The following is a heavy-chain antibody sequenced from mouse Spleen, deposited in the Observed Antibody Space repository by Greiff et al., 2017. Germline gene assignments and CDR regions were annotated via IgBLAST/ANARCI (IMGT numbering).Heavy chain of an antibody. J-gene: IGHJ1*01. CDR3: ARARGKFWYCDV. D-gene: IGHD3-1*01. CDR1: GYTFTSYW. Sequence: VQLQQSGAELAKPGASVKLSCKASGYTFTSYWLHCVPQRPGQGLEWLGYINPSSCYTQYNQKFKDKATLTADKSSSTAYMQLSSLTYEDAAVYYCARARGKFWYCDVWGAGTTVTVSS. CDR2: INPSSCYT. V-gene: IGHV1-7*01.